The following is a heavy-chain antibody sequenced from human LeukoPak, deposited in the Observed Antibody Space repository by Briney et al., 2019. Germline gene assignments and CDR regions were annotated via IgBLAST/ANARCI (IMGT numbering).Heavy chain of an antibody. CDR3: ARRGSSPWFDY. V-gene: IGHV5-51*01. CDR1: GYSFTNYW. CDR2: IYPGDFDT. J-gene: IGHJ4*02. D-gene: IGHD6-13*01. Sequence: GESLKISCKGSGYSFTNYWIAWVRPMPGIGLEWMGVIYPGDFDTRYSPSFQGQVTISADKSISTVYLQWSSLKASDTVAMYYCARRGSSPWFDYWGQGTLVTVSS.